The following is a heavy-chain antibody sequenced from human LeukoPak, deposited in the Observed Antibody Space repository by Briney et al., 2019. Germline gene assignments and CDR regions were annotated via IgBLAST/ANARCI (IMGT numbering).Heavy chain of an antibody. J-gene: IGHJ2*01. Sequence: SETLSLTCTVPGGFISGSYLSWIRQPPGKGLEWIGYILYSGSTNYNPSLESRVTISVDTSKNQFSLKLSSVTAADTAVYYCATVAVARYWYFELWGRGTLVTVSS. CDR1: GGFISGSY. D-gene: IGHD6-19*01. CDR2: ILYSGST. V-gene: IGHV4-59*01. CDR3: ATVAVARYWYFEL.